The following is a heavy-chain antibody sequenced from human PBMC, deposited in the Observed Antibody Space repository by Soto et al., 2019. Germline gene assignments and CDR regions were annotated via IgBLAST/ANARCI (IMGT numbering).Heavy chain of an antibody. D-gene: IGHD3-10*01. Sequence: QITLKESGPTLVKPTQTLTLTCTFSGFSLTTGGVGVGWIRQSPGRALEWLALIYWDDDKRYSPSLKSRLTITKDTSKYHVVLAMTNLDPVDTGTYPCARAQWFGDPFDSWGQGILVTVSS. V-gene: IGHV2-5*02. J-gene: IGHJ4*02. CDR2: IYWDDDK. CDR3: ARAQWFGDPFDS. CDR1: GFSLTTGGVG.